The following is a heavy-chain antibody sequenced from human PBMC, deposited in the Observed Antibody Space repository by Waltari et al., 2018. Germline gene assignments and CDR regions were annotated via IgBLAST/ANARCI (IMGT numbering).Heavy chain of an antibody. D-gene: IGHD6-13*01. CDR3: ARDFSSSWYENYYYYYGMDV. CDR1: AYSISSGYY. CDR2: IYHSGST. V-gene: IGHV4-38-2*02. J-gene: IGHJ6*02. Sequence: SLTCTVSAYSISSGYYWGWIRQPPGKGLEWIGSIYHSGSTYYNPSLKSRVTISVDTSKNQFSLKLSSVTAADTAVYYCARDFSSSWYENYYYYYGMDVWGQGTTVTVSS.